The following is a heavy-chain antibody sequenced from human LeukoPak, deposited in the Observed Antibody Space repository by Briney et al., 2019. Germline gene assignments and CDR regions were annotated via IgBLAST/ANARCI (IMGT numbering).Heavy chain of an antibody. D-gene: IGHD3-9*01. CDR3: ARETRLRYFDWPHYYTDV. CDR2: IYHSGST. J-gene: IGHJ6*03. Sequence: PSETLSLTCIVSGYSISSGYYWGWIRQPPGKGLEWIGSIYHSGSTYYNPSLKSRVTISVDTSKNQFSLKLSSVTAADTAVYYCARETRLRYFDWPHYYTDVWAKGPRSPSP. CDR1: GYSISSGYY. V-gene: IGHV4-38-2*02.